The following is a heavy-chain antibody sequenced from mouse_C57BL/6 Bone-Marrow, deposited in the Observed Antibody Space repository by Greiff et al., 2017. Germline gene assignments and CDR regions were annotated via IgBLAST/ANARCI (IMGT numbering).Heavy chain of an antibody. Sequence: VQLVESGAELARPGASVKLSCKASGYTFTSYGISWVKQRTGQGLEWIGEIYPRSGNTYYNEKFKGKATLTADKSSSTAYMELRSLTSEDSAVYFCARGPYYGSSYAWFAYWGQGTLVTVSA. CDR1: GYTFTSYG. D-gene: IGHD1-1*01. CDR2: IYPRSGNT. CDR3: ARGPYYGSSYAWFAY. V-gene: IGHV1-81*01. J-gene: IGHJ3*01.